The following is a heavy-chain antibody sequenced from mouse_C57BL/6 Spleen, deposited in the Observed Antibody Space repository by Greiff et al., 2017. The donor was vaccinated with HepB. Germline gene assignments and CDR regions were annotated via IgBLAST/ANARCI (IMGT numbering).Heavy chain of an antibody. CDR1: GYTFTSYW. CDR2: IPPNSGST. J-gene: IGHJ2*01. CDR3: ARPYYGRTEYYFDY. Sequence: QVQLQQPGAELVKPGASVKLSCKASGYTFTSYWMHWVKQRPGQGLEWIGMIPPNSGSTNYNEKFKSTATLTVDKSSSTAYMQLSSLTSEDSAVYYCARPYYGRTEYYFDYWGQGTTLTVSS. V-gene: IGHV1-64*01. D-gene: IGHD1-1*01.